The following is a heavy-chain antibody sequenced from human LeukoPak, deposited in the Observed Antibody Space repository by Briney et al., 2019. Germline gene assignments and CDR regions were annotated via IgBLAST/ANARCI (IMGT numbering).Heavy chain of an antibody. CDR3: ARGPSKKWQLVRWFDP. D-gene: IGHD6-6*01. J-gene: IGHJ5*02. Sequence: SETLSLTCAVYGGSFSGYYWSWIRHPPGKGLEWIGEINHSGSTNYNPSLKSRVTISVDTSKNQFSLKLSSVTAADTAVYYCARGPSKKWQLVRWFDPWGQGTLVTVS. CDR2: INHSGST. V-gene: IGHV4-34*01. CDR1: GGSFSGYY.